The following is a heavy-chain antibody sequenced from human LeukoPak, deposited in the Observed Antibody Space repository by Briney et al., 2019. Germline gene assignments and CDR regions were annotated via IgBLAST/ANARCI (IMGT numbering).Heavy chain of an antibody. CDR3: ARARLRSEDYYYYGMDV. D-gene: IGHD4-17*01. CDR2: ISYNGGST. Sequence: TGGSLRLSCSASGFTFSSYAMHWVRQAPGKGLEYVSAISYNGGSTYYADSVKGRFTISRDNSKDTLYLQMNSLRAEDTAVYYCARARLRSEDYYYYGMDVWGQGTTVTVSS. V-gene: IGHV3-64*04. J-gene: IGHJ6*02. CDR1: GFTFSSYA.